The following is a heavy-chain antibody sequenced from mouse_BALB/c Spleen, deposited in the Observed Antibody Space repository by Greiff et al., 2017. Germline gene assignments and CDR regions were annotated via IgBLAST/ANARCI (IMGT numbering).Heavy chain of an antibody. Sequence: EVKLMESGPELVKPGASVKISCKASGYTFTDYNMHWVKQSHGKSLEWIGYIYPYNGGTGYNQKFKSKATLTVDNSSSTAYMELRSLTSEDSAVYYCARDGLYRYDWFAYWGQGTLVTVSA. CDR3: ARDGLYRYDWFAY. CDR1: GYTFTDYN. J-gene: IGHJ3*01. D-gene: IGHD2-14*01. V-gene: IGHV1S29*02. CDR2: IYPYNGGT.